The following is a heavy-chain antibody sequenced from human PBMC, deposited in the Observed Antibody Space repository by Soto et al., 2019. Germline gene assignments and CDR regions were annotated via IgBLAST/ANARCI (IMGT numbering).Heavy chain of an antibody. J-gene: IGHJ4*02. D-gene: IGHD1-7*01. CDR3: ARGNYGASGIDY. CDR2: IWYDGNNK. Sequence: PXVSLRLSCEGSGFTFSNYGIHWVRQAPGMGLDWVAVIWYDGNNKYYSESVKGRFTISRDNSKNTVFLEMSSLRAEDTAVYYCARGNYGASGIDYWGPGALVTVSS. CDR1: GFTFSNYG. V-gene: IGHV3-33*01.